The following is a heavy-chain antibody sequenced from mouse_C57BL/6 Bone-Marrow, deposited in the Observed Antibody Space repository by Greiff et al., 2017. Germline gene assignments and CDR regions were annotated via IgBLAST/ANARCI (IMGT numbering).Heavy chain of an antibody. Sequence: VKLQQPGAELVKPGASVKLSCKASGYTFTSYWMQWVKQRPGQGLEWIGKIDPSDSYTNYNHKFKGKSTFTVDTSSSPSYMQLSSLTSEDSAVYYCARFGYYEAYWGQGTLVTVSA. D-gene: IGHD2-3*01. CDR1: GYTFTSYW. V-gene: IGHV1-50*01. CDR3: ARFGYYEAY. CDR2: IDPSDSYT. J-gene: IGHJ3*01.